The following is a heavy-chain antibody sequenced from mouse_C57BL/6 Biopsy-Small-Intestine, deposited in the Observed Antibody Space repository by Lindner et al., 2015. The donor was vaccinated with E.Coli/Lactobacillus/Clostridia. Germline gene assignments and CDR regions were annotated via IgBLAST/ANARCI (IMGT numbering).Heavy chain of an antibody. Sequence: EVQLQESGPELVKPGASVKIPCKASGYTFTDYNMDWVKQSHGKSLEWIGDINPNNGGTIYNQKFKGKATLTVDKSSSTAYMEPRSLTSEDTAVYYCARRYYYYAMDYWGQGTSVTVSS. CDR3: ARRYYYYAMDY. CDR1: GYTFTDYN. V-gene: IGHV1-18*01. D-gene: IGHD2-12*01. CDR2: INPNNGGT. J-gene: IGHJ4*01.